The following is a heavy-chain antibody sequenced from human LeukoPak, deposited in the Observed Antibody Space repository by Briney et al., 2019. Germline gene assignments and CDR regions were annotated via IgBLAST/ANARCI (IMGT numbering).Heavy chain of an antibody. Sequence: SETLSLTCTVSGGSISSGDYYWSWIRQPPGKGLEWIGYIYYSGSTYYNPSLKSRVTISVDTSKNQFSLKLTSVTAADTAVYFCARASSGTFLFGPLDYWGQGNLVTVSS. V-gene: IGHV4-30-4*01. CDR2: IYYSGST. CDR3: ARASSGTFLFGPLDY. J-gene: IGHJ4*02. CDR1: GGSISSGDYY. D-gene: IGHD1-26*01.